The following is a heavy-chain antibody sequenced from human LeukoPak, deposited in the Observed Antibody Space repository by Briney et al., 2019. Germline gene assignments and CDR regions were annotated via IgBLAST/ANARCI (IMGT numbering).Heavy chain of an antibody. CDR2: ISDSGGRT. D-gene: IGHD3-22*01. V-gene: IGHV3-23*01. J-gene: IGHJ4*02. Sequence: PGGSLRLSCAVSGITLSNYGMSWVRQAPGKGPEWVAGISDSGGRTNYADSVKGRVTISRDNPKNTLYLQMNSLRAEDTAVYFCAKRGVVIRVILVGFHKEAYYFDSWGQGALVTVSS. CDR1: GITLSNYG. CDR3: AKRGVVIRVILVGFHKEAYYFDS.